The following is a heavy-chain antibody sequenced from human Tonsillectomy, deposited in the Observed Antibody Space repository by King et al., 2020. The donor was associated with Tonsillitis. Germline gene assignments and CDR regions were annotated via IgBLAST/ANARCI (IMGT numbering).Heavy chain of an antibody. CDR1: GGSISSSSYY. V-gene: IGHV4-61*02. D-gene: IGHD2-2*01. CDR3: ATDDPFTSSGFDY. Sequence: QLQESGPGLVKPSQTLSLTCTVSGGSISSSSYYWSWIRQPAGKGLEWIGHVYTSGSTRYNPSFKSRVTMSVDTATNQFSLKLTSVTAADTAVYYCATDDPFTSSGFDYWGQGTLVTVSS. CDR2: VYTSGST. J-gene: IGHJ4*02.